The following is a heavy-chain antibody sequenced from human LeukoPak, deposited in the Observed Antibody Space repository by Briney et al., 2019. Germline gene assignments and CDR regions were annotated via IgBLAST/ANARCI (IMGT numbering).Heavy chain of an antibody. Sequence: GGSLRLSCAASGFTFSSYAMSWVRQAPGKGLEWVSAISGSGGSTYYADSVKGRFTISRDNAKNSLYLQMNSLRAEDTAVYYCARDLRYYGSGSYYKSLDYWGQGTLVTVSS. D-gene: IGHD3-10*01. CDR1: GFTFSSYA. CDR3: ARDLRYYGSGSYYKSLDY. J-gene: IGHJ4*02. V-gene: IGHV3-23*01. CDR2: ISGSGGST.